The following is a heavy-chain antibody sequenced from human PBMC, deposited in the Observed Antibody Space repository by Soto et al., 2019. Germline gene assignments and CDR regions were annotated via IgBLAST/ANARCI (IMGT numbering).Heavy chain of an antibody. CDR3: ARGDQNDDDGRDV. Sequence: SQTLSLTCAISWDSVSSNRAGWNWIRQSPSRGLEWLGRTYYRAKWYNDYAVSVKSRITINPDTSKNQFSLQLNSVTPEDTAVYYCARGDQNDDDGRDVRGLGPKVTVSS. J-gene: IGHJ6*02. V-gene: IGHV6-1*01. D-gene: IGHD1-1*01. CDR2: TYYRAKWYN. CDR1: WDSVSSNRAG.